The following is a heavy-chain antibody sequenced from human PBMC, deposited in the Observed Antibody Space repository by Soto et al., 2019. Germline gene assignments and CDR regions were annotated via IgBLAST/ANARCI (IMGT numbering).Heavy chain of an antibody. J-gene: IGHJ4*02. CDR1: GYTFTSYA. CDR2: INAGNGNT. D-gene: IGHD6-13*01. V-gene: IGHV1-3*01. CDR3: ARDIMAAAPDY. Sequence: QVQLVQSGAEVKKPGASVKVSCKASGYTFTSYAMHWVRQAPGQRLEWMGWINAGNGNTKYSQKCQGRVTITRDTSASTAYMELSSLRSEDTAVYYCARDIMAAAPDYWGQGTLVTVSS.